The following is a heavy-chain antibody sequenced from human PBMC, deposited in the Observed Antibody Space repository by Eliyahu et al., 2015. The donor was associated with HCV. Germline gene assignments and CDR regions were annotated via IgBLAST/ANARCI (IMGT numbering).Heavy chain of an antibody. V-gene: IGHV4-34*02. Sequence: QVQLQQWGAGLLKPSETLSLNCDVYGGSFSAYYWSWIRQPPGKGLEWIGDLNHNGNTHFNPSLESRVAISIDTSKNQFSLRLNSVTAADTAVYYCARFDVRGLDYWGQGTLVTVSS. CDR1: GGSFSAYY. CDR3: ARFDVRGLDY. D-gene: IGHD6-6*01. J-gene: IGHJ4*02. CDR2: LNHNGNT.